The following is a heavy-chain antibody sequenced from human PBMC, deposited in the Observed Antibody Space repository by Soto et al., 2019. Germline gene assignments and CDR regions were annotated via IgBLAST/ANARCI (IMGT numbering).Heavy chain of an antibody. D-gene: IGHD2-2*01. CDR1: GGSISSYY. V-gene: IGHV4-59*01. Sequence: QVQLQESGPGLVKPSETLSLTCTVSGGSISSYYWRWIRQPPGKGLEWIGYIYYSGSTNYNPSLKGRATISVDTSKNQCSLKLSSVTAADTAVYYCARDVRGYCSSTSCYANWFDPWGQGTLVTVSS. J-gene: IGHJ5*02. CDR2: IYYSGST. CDR3: ARDVRGYCSSTSCYANWFDP.